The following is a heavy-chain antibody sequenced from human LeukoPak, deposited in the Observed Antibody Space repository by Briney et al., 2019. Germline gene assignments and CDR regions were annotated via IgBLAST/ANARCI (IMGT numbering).Heavy chain of an antibody. Sequence: PGGSLRLSCEASGFTFSTYAMSWVRQAPGKGLEWVSGISVSGGTTYYADSVKGRFTISRDNSKNTVYLQMNNLRAEDTAVYYCAKDRQCLDYWGQGTLVTVSS. V-gene: IGHV3-23*01. CDR2: ISVSGGTT. J-gene: IGHJ4*02. D-gene: IGHD2-2*01. CDR3: AKDRQCLDY. CDR1: GFTFSTYA.